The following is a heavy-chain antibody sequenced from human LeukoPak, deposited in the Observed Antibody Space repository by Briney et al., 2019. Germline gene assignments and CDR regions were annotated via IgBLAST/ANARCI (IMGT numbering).Heavy chain of an antibody. CDR1: GGSFSGYY. D-gene: IGHD3-22*01. CDR3: VTYYFDSSGPKKNY. J-gene: IGHJ4*02. CDR2: INHSGST. Sequence: SETLSLTCAVYGGSFSGYYWSWIRQPPGKGLEWIGEINHSGSTNYNPSLRSRVTISVDTSKKQFSLKLSSVTAADTAVYYCVTYYFDSSGPKKNYWGQGTLVTVSS. V-gene: IGHV4-34*01.